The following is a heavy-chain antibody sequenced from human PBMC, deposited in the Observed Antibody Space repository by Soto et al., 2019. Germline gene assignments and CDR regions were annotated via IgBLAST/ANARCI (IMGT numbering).Heavy chain of an antibody. Sequence: LSLTCTVSGGSIHSGGYYWSWIRQHPGKGLERIGYLYNSGSTYYTPSLKSRVTISVDTSKTHFSLKLSSVTAAATAVYCCARGITMVRGVIHTPYFDYWGQGTLVTVS. CDR3: ARGITMVRGVIHTPYFDY. CDR2: LYNSGST. CDR1: GGSIHSGGYY. V-gene: IGHV4-31*03. J-gene: IGHJ4*02. D-gene: IGHD3-10*01.